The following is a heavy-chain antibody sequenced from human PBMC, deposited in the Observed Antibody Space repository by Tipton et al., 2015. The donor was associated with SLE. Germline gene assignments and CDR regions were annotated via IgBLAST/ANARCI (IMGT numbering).Heavy chain of an antibody. Sequence: TLSLTCTVSGGSISSGSYYWSWIRQPAGKGLEWIGRIYTSGSTYYNPSLKSRVTISVDTSKNQFSLKLSSVTAADTAVYYCAGSSSSGEVDYWGQGTLVTVSS. CDR3: AGSSSSGEVDY. J-gene: IGHJ4*02. D-gene: IGHD6-6*01. CDR2: IYTSGST. V-gene: IGHV4-61*02. CDR1: GGSISSGSYY.